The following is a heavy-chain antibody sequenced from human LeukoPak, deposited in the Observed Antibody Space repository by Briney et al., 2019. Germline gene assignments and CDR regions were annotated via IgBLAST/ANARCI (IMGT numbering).Heavy chain of an antibody. Sequence: GGSLRLSCAASGFTFTYFAFSWVRQAPGKGLEWVSTISSSGDSTYYADSVKGRFTISRDNSKNTLYLQMNSLRAEDTAVYYCARDYGDYYFDYWGQGTLVTVSS. CDR1: GFTFTYFA. CDR3: ARDYGDYYFDY. D-gene: IGHD4-17*01. CDR2: ISSSGDST. J-gene: IGHJ4*02. V-gene: IGHV3-23*01.